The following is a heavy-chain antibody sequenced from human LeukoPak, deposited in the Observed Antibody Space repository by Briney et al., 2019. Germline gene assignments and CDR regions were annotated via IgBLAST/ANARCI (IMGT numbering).Heavy chain of an antibody. CDR1: GFTFSSYG. D-gene: IGHD3-10*01. CDR2: ISYDGSNK. J-gene: IGHJ3*02. Sequence: PGRSLRLSCAASGFTFSSYGMHWVRQAPGKGLEWVAVISYDGSNKYYADSVKGRFTISRDNSKNTLYLQMNSLRAEDTAVYYCAPYYYGSGSYPRNHDAFDIWGQGTMVTVSS. V-gene: IGHV3-30*03. CDR3: APYYYGSGSYPRNHDAFDI.